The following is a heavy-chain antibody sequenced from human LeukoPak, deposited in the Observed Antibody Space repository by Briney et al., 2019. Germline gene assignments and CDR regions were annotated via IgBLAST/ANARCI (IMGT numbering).Heavy chain of an antibody. D-gene: IGHD2-15*01. CDR1: GYTFTSYY. CDR3: ARIRLGGYCSGGSCYSRWFDP. V-gene: IGHV1-18*04. Sequence: GSVKVSCKASGYTFTSYYMHWVRQAPGQGLEWMGWINAYNGNTNYAQKLQGRVTMTTDTSTSTAYMELRSLRSDDTAVYYCARIRLGGYCSGGSCYSRWFDPWGQGTLVTVSS. J-gene: IGHJ5*02. CDR2: INAYNGNT.